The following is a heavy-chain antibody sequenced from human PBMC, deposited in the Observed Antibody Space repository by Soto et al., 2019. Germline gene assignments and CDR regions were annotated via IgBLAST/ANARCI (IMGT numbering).Heavy chain of an antibody. D-gene: IGHD3-22*01. J-gene: IGHJ3*02. CDR1: GGSLISYC. V-gene: IGHV4-59*01. Sequence: SETLSLTCSVSGGSLISYCWSWIRQPPGNGLERIAYIYNSGTTNYNPSLKSRTTISVDTSKIHFSLKLNSVTAADTAVYYCARTYDDSGPNSGGYGFDIWGQGTIVTVSS. CDR3: ARTYDDSGPNSGGYGFDI. CDR2: IYNSGTT.